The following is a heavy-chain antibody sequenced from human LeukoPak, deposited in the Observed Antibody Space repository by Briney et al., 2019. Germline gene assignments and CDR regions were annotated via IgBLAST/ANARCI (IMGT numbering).Heavy chain of an antibody. V-gene: IGHV3-7*01. CDR2: IKQDGSEK. CDR1: GFTFSSYW. J-gene: IGHJ4*02. Sequence: GGSLRLSCAASGFTFSSYWMSWVRQAPGKGLVWVANIKQDGSEKYYVDSVKGRFTISRDNAKNSLYLQMNSLRAEDTAVYYCARSLNPYSSGWYDYWGQETLVSVSS. D-gene: IGHD6-19*01. CDR3: ARSLNPYSSGWYDY.